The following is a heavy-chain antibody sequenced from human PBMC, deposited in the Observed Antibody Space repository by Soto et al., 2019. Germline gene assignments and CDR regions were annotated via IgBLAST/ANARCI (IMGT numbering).Heavy chain of an antibody. J-gene: IGHJ4*02. CDR2: ISGSGGST. V-gene: IGHV3-23*01. CDR3: AKSAGITMIVVVTTSPFDY. Sequence: ETLSLTCTVSGGSISSYYWSWIRQPPGKGLEWVSAISGSGGSTYYADSVKGWFTISRDNSKNTLYLQMNSLRAEDTAVYYCAKSAGITMIVVVTTSPFDYWGQGTLVTVSS. D-gene: IGHD3-22*01. CDR1: GGSISSYY.